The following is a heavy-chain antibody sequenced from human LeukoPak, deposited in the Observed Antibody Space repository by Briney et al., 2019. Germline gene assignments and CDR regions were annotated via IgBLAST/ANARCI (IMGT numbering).Heavy chain of an antibody. V-gene: IGHV3-21*01. D-gene: IGHD5-12*01. J-gene: IGHJ4*02. CDR2: ISSSSSYI. CDR1: GFTFSSYA. CDR3: ARDRVATMVGYFGY. Sequence: PGGSLRLSCAASGFTFSSYAMSWVRQAPGKGLEWVSSISSSSSYIYYADSVKGRFTISRDNAKNSLYLQMNSLRAEDTAVYYCARDRVATMVGYFGYWGQGTLVTVSS.